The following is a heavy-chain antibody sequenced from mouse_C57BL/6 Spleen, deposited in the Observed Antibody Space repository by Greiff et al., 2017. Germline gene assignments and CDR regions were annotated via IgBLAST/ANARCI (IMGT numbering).Heavy chain of an antibody. V-gene: IGHV1-18*01. CDR3: ARWGRNWDEDFDV. J-gene: IGHJ1*03. D-gene: IGHD4-1*01. CDR2: INPNNGGT. Sequence: EVQLQQSGPELVKPGASVKIPCKASGYTFTDYNMDWVKQSHGKSLEWIGDINPNNGGTIYNQKFKGKATLTVDKSSSTAYMELRSLTSEDTAVYYCARWGRNWDEDFDVWGTGTTVTVSS. CDR1: GYTFTDYN.